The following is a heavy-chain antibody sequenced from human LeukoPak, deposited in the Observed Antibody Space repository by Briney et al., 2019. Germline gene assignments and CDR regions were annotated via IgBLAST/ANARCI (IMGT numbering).Heavy chain of an antibody. V-gene: IGHV3-11*01. CDR1: GFTFSDYY. J-gene: IGHJ4*02. Sequence: AGGSLRLSCAASGFTFSDYYMSWIRQAPGKGLEWVSYISSSGSTIYYADSVKGRFTISRDNAKNSLYLQMNSLRAEDTAVYYCAGVKRIAVAGTPDYWGKGPLVTVS. D-gene: IGHD6-19*01. CDR3: AGVKRIAVAGTPDY. CDR2: ISSSGSTI.